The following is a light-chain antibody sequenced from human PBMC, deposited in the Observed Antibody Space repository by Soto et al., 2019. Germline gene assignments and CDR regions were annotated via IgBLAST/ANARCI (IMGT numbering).Light chain of an antibody. CDR2: EVS. CDR3: MQSTQLPPT. CDR1: QSLLHITGETF. V-gene: IGKV2D-29*02. Sequence: EIVRTQSPATLSVDPGQPASISCKSSQSLLHITGETFLFWYLQKPGQSPQLLIYEVSTRVSGVPDRFSGSGSGTDFTLEISRVETDDVGIYYCMQSTQLPPTFGQGTRLEI. J-gene: IGKJ5*01.